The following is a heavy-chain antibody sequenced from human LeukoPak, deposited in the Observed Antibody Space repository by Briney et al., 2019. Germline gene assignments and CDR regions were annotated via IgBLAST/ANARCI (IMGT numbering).Heavy chain of an antibody. J-gene: IGHJ4*02. V-gene: IGHV3-21*06. Sequence: GGSLRLSCTASGLTFSTSGFNWVRQAPGKGLDWVASIGPTGSDRYHADSIKGRFTISRDNANNFLYLQMSSLRAEDTAVYYCATETNGRHYDYWGQGTLLTVSS. CDR2: IGPTGSDR. CDR1: GLTFSTSG. CDR3: ATETNGRHYDY. D-gene: IGHD1-14*01.